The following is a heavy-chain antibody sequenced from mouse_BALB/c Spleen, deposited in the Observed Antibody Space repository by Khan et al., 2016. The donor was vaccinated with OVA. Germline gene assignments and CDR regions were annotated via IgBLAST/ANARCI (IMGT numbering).Heavy chain of an antibody. J-gene: IGHJ3*01. CDR2: VSTGGSYT. Sequence: EVELVESGGDLVKPGGSLKLSCAASGFTFSTYGMSWVRQAPDKRLEWVATVSTGGSYTYYPDSVKGRFTISRDNDKNNLYLQMSGLRSADTAMFYCTRLAYYYDSEGFAYWGQGTLVTVSA. V-gene: IGHV5-6*01. CDR1: GFTFSTYG. CDR3: TRLAYYYDSEGFAY. D-gene: IGHD1-1*01.